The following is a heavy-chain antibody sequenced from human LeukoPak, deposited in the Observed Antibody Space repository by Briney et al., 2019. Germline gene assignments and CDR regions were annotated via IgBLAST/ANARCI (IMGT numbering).Heavy chain of an antibody. CDR2: INPNSGGT. D-gene: IGHD6-13*01. CDR3: AREPAVAAAGFYYFDY. J-gene: IGHJ4*02. V-gene: IGHV1-2*02. Sequence: GASVKVSCKASGYSFTGYSMHWVRQAPGQGLEWMGWINPNSGGTNYAQKFQGRVTMTRDTSISTAYMELSRLRSDDTAVYYCAREPAVAAAGFYYFDYWGQGTLVTVSS. CDR1: GYSFTGYS.